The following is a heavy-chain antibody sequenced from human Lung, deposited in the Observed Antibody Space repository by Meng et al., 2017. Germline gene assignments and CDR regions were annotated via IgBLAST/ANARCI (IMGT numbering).Heavy chain of an antibody. V-gene: IGHV4-34*01. Sequence: HVQLQQGGAGLLKPSGTLPLTCVVSGGSFRDYYGSWIRQPPGKGLEWIGEINHSGSTNYNPSLESRATISVDTSQNNLSLKLSSVTAADSAVYYCARGPTTMAHDFDYWGQGTLVTVSS. D-gene: IGHD4-11*01. CDR3: ARGPTTMAHDFDY. J-gene: IGHJ4*02. CDR1: GGSFRDYY. CDR2: INHSGST.